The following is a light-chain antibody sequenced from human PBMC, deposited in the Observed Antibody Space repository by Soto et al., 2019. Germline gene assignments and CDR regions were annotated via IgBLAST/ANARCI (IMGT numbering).Light chain of an antibody. Sequence: DIQMTQSPSPLSASVGDRVTITCRASQSISSWLAWYQQKPGKAPKLLIYKASSLESGVPSRFSGKGSGTEFTLTNRSLQPDDFATYYCQQYNSYPYTFGQGTKLEIK. V-gene: IGKV1-5*03. J-gene: IGKJ2*01. CDR2: KAS. CDR3: QQYNSYPYT. CDR1: QSISSW.